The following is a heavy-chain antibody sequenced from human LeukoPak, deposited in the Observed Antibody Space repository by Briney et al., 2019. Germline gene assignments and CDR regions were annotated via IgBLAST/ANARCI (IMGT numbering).Heavy chain of an antibody. CDR1: GGSISSYY. J-gene: IGHJ5*02. CDR3: ARGSSWFDP. CDR2: IYYSEST. Sequence: SETLSLTCTVFGGSISSYYWSWIRQPPRKGLEWIGHIYYSESTNYNPSLKSRVTISVDTSKNQLSLKLSSVIAADTALYYCARGSSWFDPWGQGTLVTVSS. V-gene: IGHV4-59*01.